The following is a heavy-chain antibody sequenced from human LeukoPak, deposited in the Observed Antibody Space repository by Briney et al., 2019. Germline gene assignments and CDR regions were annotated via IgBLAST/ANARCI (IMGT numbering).Heavy chain of an antibody. V-gene: IGHV3-9*01. CDR3: AKDVRSQLVRRFEY. Sequence: GRPLRLSCEASGFIFDDYGMHWVRQAPGKGLEWVSGISWNSGSIGYADSVKGRFSISRDNAKNLLYLQMDSLRVDDTALYYCAKDVRSQLVRRFEYWGQGILVTVSS. CDR1: GFIFDDYG. CDR2: ISWNSGSI. J-gene: IGHJ4*02. D-gene: IGHD6-13*01.